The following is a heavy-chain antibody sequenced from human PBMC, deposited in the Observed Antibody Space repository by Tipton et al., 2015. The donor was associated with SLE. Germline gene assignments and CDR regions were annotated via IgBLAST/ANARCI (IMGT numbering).Heavy chain of an antibody. D-gene: IGHD3-22*01. CDR1: GFSISDYY. Sequence: GSLRLSCAASGFSISDYYMNWIRQAPGKGLEWVSYISSNGKTIYYGDSVQGRFTISRDNAKNSLFLQMNSLRAEDTALYYCAKDSSGYYSAFDIWGQGTMVTVSS. J-gene: IGHJ3*02. V-gene: IGHV3-11*01. CDR3: AKDSSGYYSAFDI. CDR2: ISSNGKTI.